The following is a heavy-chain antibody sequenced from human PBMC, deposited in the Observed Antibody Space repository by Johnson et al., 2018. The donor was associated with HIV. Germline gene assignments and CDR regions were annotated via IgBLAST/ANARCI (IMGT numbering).Heavy chain of an antibody. J-gene: IGHJ3*02. V-gene: IGHV3-30*04. D-gene: IGHD3-22*01. CDR2: ISYDGSNK. Sequence: QVQLVESGGGVVQPGRSLRLSCAASGFTFSSYTIHWVRQAPGKGLEWVAFISYDGSNKYYADSVKGRFTISRDNSKNTLYLQMNSLRAEDTAVYYCAKYHDYYDSSGSAFDIWGQGTMVTVSS. CDR1: GFTFSSYT. CDR3: AKYHDYYDSSGSAFDI.